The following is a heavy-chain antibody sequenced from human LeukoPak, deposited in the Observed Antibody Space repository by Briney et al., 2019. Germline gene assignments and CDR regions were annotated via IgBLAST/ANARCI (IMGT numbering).Heavy chain of an antibody. D-gene: IGHD3-10*01. V-gene: IGHV3-30*03. J-gene: IGHJ4*02. Sequence: GRSLRLSCAASGFTFSNYVMHWVRQAPGKGLEWVAATSYDGSNKDYADSVKGRFTISRANSKNTLYLQMNSLRAEDTAVYYCARAKPKNMVRGLIMRRESRYYFDYWGQGTLVTVSS. CDR1: GFTFSNYV. CDR3: ARAKPKNMVRGLIMRRESRYYFDY. CDR2: TSYDGSNK.